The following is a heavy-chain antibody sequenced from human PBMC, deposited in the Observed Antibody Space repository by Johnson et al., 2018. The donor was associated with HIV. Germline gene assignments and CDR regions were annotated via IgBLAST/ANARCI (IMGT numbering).Heavy chain of an antibody. J-gene: IGHJ3*02. CDR3: AKDMRSLAYYYDSSGYNAFDI. Sequence: VQLVESGGGLVQPGGSLRLSCAASGFTFSSYWMSWVRQAPGKGLEWVANIKQDGSAKYYVDSVKGRFTISRDNSKNTLYLQMNSLRAEDTAVYYCAKDMRSLAYYYDSSGYNAFDIWGQGTMVTVSS. V-gene: IGHV3-7*01. D-gene: IGHD3-22*01. CDR1: GFTFSSYW. CDR2: IKQDGSAK.